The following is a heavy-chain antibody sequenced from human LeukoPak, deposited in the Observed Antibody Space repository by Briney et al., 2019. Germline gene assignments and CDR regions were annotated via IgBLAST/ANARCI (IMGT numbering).Heavy chain of an antibody. D-gene: IGHD3-3*01. J-gene: IGHJ6*02. Sequence: GASVKVSCKASGYTFTSYGISWVRQAPGQGLEWMGWISAYNGNTNYAQKLQGRVTMTTYTSTSTAYMELRSLRSDDTAVYYCARDASDLPPPYYYYGMDVWGQGTTVTVSS. CDR3: ARDASDLPPPYYYYGMDV. V-gene: IGHV1-18*01. CDR2: ISAYNGNT. CDR1: GYTFTSYG.